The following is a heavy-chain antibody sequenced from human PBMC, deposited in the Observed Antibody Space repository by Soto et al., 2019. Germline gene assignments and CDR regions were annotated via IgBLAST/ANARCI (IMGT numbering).Heavy chain of an antibody. CDR3: ARRAYYFDDTGSHAFDI. Sequence: EVQLLESGGGLRQPGGSLRLSCVASGYNFNKYAVSWVRQAPGKGLEWVSAIGTSGDNTYYIDSVKGRFTISRDNSKNMLYLQMDSPTAEDTAVYYCARRAYYFDDTGSHAFDIWGQGTRVTVSS. CDR2: IGTSGDNT. V-gene: IGHV3-23*01. J-gene: IGHJ3*02. D-gene: IGHD3-22*01. CDR1: GYNFNKYA.